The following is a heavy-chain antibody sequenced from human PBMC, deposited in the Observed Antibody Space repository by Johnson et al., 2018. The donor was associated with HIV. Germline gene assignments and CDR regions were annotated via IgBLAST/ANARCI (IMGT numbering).Heavy chain of an antibody. D-gene: IGHD5-24*01. CDR1: GFTFSSYG. V-gene: IGHV3-33*01. CDR2: IWYDGSNK. J-gene: IGHJ3*02. Sequence: QVQLVESGGGVVQPGGSLRLSCAASGFTFSSYGMHWVRQAPGKGLAWVAVIWYDGSNKYYADSVKGRFTISRDNSKSTLYLQMNSLRAEDTAVYYCARDLGPGDGAFDIGGQGTMVTVSS. CDR3: ARDLGPGDGAFDI.